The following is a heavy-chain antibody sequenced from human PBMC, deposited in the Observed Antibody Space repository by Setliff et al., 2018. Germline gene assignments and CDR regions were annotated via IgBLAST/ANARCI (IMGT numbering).Heavy chain of an antibody. CDR3: ARHLPRGVQIFGVAPRSGY. J-gene: IGHJ4*02. CDR2: IANRGNTV. V-gene: IGHV3-48*03. CDR1: GFIFSSYE. Sequence: GGSLRLSCAASGFIFSSYEMNWVRQAPGKGLEWVTYIANRGNTVYYADSVKGRFTVSRDNANSSLFLQMNSLRAEDTAVYYCARHLPRGVQIFGVAPRSGYWGQGTLVTVSS. D-gene: IGHD3-3*01.